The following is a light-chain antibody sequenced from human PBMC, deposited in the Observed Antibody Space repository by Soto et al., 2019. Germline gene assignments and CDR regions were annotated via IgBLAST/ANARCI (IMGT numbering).Light chain of an antibody. J-gene: IGKJ5*01. CDR2: GAS. CDR3: LQHNSYPPT. V-gene: IGKV1-17*03. Sequence: IQMTQSAFAMFASVGDRVTITGRASQGISNYLAWFQQRKGKVPKSLIYGASSLQSGVPSRFSGTGSWTEFTLPISRLQPEDVKTYYCLQHNSYPPTFGQGTRLEI. CDR1: QGISNY.